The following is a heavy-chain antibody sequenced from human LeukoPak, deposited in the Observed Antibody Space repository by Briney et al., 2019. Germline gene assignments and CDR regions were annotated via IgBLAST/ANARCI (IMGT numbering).Heavy chain of an antibody. J-gene: IGHJ6*02. CDR2: ISSSGSTI. Sequence: PGGSLRLSCAASGFTFSDYYMSWIRQAPAKGLEWVSYISSSGSTIYYADSVKGRFTISRDNAKNSLYLQMNSLRAEDTAVYYCAKAGSGWNEYYYYGMDVWGQGTTVTVSS. CDR3: AKAGSGWNEYYYYGMDV. CDR1: GFTFSDYY. V-gene: IGHV3-11*01. D-gene: IGHD6-19*01.